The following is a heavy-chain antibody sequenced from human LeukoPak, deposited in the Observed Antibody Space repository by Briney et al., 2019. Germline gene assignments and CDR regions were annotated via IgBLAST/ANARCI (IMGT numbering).Heavy chain of an antibody. CDR1: GDSIRIGSYY. D-gene: IGHD2-21*02. CDR3: ARGDCGIDCPKYNWFYP. J-gene: IGHJ5*02. CDR2: IYSNGNT. V-gene: IGHV4-61*02. Sequence: SETLSLTCTVSGDSIRIGSYYWTWIRQPAGKELEWIGRIYSNGNTNYNPSLKSRVTISVDASKNQFSLKLSSVTAADTAVYYCARGDCGIDCPKYNWFYPWGQGTLVTVSS.